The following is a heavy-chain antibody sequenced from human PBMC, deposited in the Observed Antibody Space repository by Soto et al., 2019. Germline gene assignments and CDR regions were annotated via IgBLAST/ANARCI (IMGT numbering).Heavy chain of an antibody. CDR3: ARDTFRGGDYIIFIDLYYYGRDV. CDR2: ISYDGSNK. D-gene: IGHD2-21*02. J-gene: IGHJ6*02. CDR1: GFTFSSYA. Sequence: QVQLVESGGGVVQPGRSLRLSCAASGFTFSSYAMHWVRQAPGKGLEWVAVISYDGSNKYYADSVKGRFTISRDNSKNTLYLQMNSLRAEDTAVYYCARDTFRGGDYIIFIDLYYYGRDVWGQGTTVTVSS. V-gene: IGHV3-30-3*01.